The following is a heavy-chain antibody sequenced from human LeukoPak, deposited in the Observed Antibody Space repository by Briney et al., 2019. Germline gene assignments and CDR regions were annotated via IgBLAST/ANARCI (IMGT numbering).Heavy chain of an antibody. CDR3: ARNAPFDY. V-gene: IGHV3-7*01. CDR2: INQDGSEK. CDR1: GFTYSTYW. Sequence: GGSLRLSCAASGFTYSTYWMSWVRQAPGKGLEWVANINQDGSEKYYVDSVRGRFTISRDNAKNSLYLQMYSLRGEDTAVYYCARNAPFDYWGQGTMVTVAS. J-gene: IGHJ4*02.